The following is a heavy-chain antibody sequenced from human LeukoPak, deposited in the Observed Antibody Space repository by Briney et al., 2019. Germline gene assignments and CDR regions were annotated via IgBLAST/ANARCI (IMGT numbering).Heavy chain of an antibody. CDR3: ASNYYDSSGYYVAGY. J-gene: IGHJ4*02. CDR2: IWYDGSNK. D-gene: IGHD3-22*01. CDR1: GFTFSSYG. V-gene: IGHV3-33*08. Sequence: HSGGSLRLSCAASGFTFSSYGMHWVRQAPGKGLEWVAVIWYDGSNKYYADSVKGRFTISRDNSKNTLYLQMNSLRAEDTAVYYCASNYYDSSGYYVAGYWGQGTLVTVSS.